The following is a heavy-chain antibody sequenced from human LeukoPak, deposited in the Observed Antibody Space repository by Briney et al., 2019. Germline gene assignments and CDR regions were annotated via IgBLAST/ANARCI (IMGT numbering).Heavy chain of an antibody. CDR3: ARSYDSSGYSH. CDR1: GGSISSSSYY. V-gene: IGHV4-39*01. Sequence: SETLSLTCTASGGSISSSSYYWGWIRQPPGKGLEWIGSIYYSGSTYYNPSLKSRVTISVDTSKNQFSLKLSSVTAADTAVYYCARSYDSSGYSHWGQGTLVTVSS. D-gene: IGHD3-22*01. CDR2: IYYSGST. J-gene: IGHJ4*02.